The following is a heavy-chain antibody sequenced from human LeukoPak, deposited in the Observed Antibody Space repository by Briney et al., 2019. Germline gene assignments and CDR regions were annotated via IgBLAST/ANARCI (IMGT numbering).Heavy chain of an antibody. V-gene: IGHV4-34*01. Sequence: SETLSLTCAVYGGSFSGYYWSWIRQPPGKGLEWIGEINHSGSTNYNPSLKSRVTISVDTSKNQFSLKLSSVTAADTAVYYCARHRGAVATTWFDPWGQGTLVTVSS. J-gene: IGHJ5*02. CDR2: INHSGST. CDR1: GGSFSGYY. D-gene: IGHD5-12*01. CDR3: ARHRGAVATTWFDP.